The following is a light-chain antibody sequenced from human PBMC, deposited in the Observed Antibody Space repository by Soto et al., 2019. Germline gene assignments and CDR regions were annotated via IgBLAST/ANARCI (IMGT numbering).Light chain of an antibody. V-gene: IGLV2-8*01. CDR2: EVS. CDR1: SSDVGGYNY. CDR3: SSYAGSNNLGV. Sequence: QSALTQPPSASGSPGQSVTISCTGNSSDVGGYNYVSWYQQHPGKAPKLMIYEVSKRPSGVPDRFSGSKSGNTASLTVSGLQAEDEADYYCSSYAGSNNLGVFGGGTKVTFL. J-gene: IGLJ3*02.